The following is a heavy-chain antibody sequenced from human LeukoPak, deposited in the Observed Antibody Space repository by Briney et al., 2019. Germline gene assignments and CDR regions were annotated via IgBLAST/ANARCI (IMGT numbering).Heavy chain of an antibody. J-gene: IGHJ6*03. D-gene: IGHD1-1*01. CDR1: GFTLRSYW. Sequence: GGSLRLSCAASGFTLRSYWMSWVRQAPGKGLEWVANIKQDGSEKYYVDSVKGRFTISRDNAKNSLYLQMNSLRAEDTAVYYCARWKDDGGYYYYYYMDVWGKGTTVTVS. CDR2: IKQDGSEK. V-gene: IGHV3-7*01. CDR3: ARWKDDGGYYYYYYMDV.